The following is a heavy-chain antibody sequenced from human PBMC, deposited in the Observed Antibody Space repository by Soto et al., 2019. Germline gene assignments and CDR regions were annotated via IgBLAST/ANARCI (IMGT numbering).Heavy chain of an antibody. CDR3: AKGQSSSSAEGYYYGMDV. Sequence: LRLSCAASGFTFDDYAMHWVRQAPGKGLEWVSGISWNSGSIGYADSVKGRFTISRDNAKNSLYLQMNSLRAEDTALYYCAKGQSSSSAEGYYYGMDVWGQGTTVTVSS. J-gene: IGHJ6*02. CDR2: ISWNSGSI. V-gene: IGHV3-9*01. D-gene: IGHD6-6*01. CDR1: GFTFDDYA.